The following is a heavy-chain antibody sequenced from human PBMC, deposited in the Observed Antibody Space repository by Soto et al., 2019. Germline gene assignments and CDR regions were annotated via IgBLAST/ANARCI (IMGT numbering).Heavy chain of an antibody. CDR1: GFTFSSYE. V-gene: IGHV3-48*03. D-gene: IGHD6-19*01. CDR2: ISSSGSTI. Sequence: EVQLVESGGGLVQPGGSLRLSCAASGFTFSSYEMNWVRRAPGKGLEWVSYISSSGSTIYYADSVKGRFTISRDNAKNSLYLQMNGLRAEDTAVYYCARGQYSSGGGYFDYWGQETLVTVSS. CDR3: ARGQYSSGGGYFDY. J-gene: IGHJ4*02.